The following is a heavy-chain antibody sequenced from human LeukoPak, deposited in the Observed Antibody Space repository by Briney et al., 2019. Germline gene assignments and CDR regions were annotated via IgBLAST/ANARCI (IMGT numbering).Heavy chain of an antibody. D-gene: IGHD3-10*01. J-gene: IGHJ4*02. CDR3: ARDWAYGSGSYRGY. CDR2: IYSGGST. V-gene: IGHV3-53*01. CDR1: GFTVSSNY. Sequence: GGSLRLSCAASGFTVSSNYMSWVRQAPGKGLEWVSVIYSGGSTYYADSVKGRFTISRDNSKSTLYLQMNSLRAEDTAVYYCARDWAYGSGSYRGYWGQGTLVTVSS.